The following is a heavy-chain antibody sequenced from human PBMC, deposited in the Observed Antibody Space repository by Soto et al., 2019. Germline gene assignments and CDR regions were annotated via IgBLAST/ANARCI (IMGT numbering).Heavy chain of an antibody. D-gene: IGHD6-25*01. CDR1: GFTFSSYG. CDR2: ISYDGSNK. Sequence: QVQLVESGGGVVQPGRSLRLSCAASGFTFSSYGMHWVRQAPGKGLEWVAAISYDGSNKYYADSVKGRFTIARDNSKNTLYLQMNSLRAEDTAVYYCASYVWSSGGDGMDVWGQRTTVTVSS. J-gene: IGHJ6*02. V-gene: IGHV3-30*03. CDR3: ASYVWSSGGDGMDV.